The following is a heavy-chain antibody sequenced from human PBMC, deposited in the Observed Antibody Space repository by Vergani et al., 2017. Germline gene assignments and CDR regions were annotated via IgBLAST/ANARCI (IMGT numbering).Heavy chain of an antibody. D-gene: IGHD2-2*01. V-gene: IGHV1-24*01. J-gene: IGHJ5*02. CDR1: GYTLTELS. Sequence: QVQLVQSGAEVKKPGASVKVSCKVSGYTLTELSMPWVRQAPGKGLEWMGGFDPEDGETIDAQKFQGRVTMTEDKSTDTAYMELSSLRSEDTAVYYCATERGRYCSSTSCSNWFDPWGQGTLVTVSS. CDR3: ATERGRYCSSTSCSNWFDP. CDR2: FDPEDGET.